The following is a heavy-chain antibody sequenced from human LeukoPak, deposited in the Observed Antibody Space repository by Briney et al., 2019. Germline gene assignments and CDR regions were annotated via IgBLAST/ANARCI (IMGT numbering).Heavy chain of an antibody. V-gene: IGHV4-28*01. CDR3: ARNQAVAANRGAFDI. Sequence: TSETLSLTCAVSGYSISSNNWWSCIRQPPGKGLEWIGYIYYRGNTYYNPYNPSLTSRVTMSVDTSKNQLSLKLDSVTEVDTAMYYCARNQAVAANRGAFDIWGQGTMVTVSS. D-gene: IGHD6-19*01. CDR1: GYSISSNNW. CDR2: IYYRGNT. J-gene: IGHJ3*02.